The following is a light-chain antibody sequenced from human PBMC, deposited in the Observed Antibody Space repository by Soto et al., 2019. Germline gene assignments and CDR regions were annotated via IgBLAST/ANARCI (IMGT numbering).Light chain of an antibody. CDR3: SSYAGSNNYV. V-gene: IGLV2-8*01. J-gene: IGLJ1*01. Sequence: QSVLTQPPSASGAAGQAVTISCTGTSSDVGGYNYVSWYQQHPGKAPKLMIYEVSKRPSGVPDRFSGSKSGNTASLTVSGLQAEDEADYCCSSYAGSNNYVFGTGTKVTVL. CDR1: SSDVGGYNY. CDR2: EVS.